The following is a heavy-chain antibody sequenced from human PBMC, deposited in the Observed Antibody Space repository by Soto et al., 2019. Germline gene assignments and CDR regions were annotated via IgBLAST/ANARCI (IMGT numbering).Heavy chain of an antibody. CDR2: ISSGGRYI. D-gene: IGHD1-26*01. CDR3: TRDQGGSYDSWFDP. Sequence: EVQVVESGGGLVQPGGSLRLSCSFTFSMYSMNWVRQAPGKGLEWVASISSGGRYIKYADSVKGRFNISRDNAKNSVSLQMNSMRVDDTAVYFCTRDQGGSYDSWFDPWGKGTLVTVSS. J-gene: IGHJ5*02. V-gene: IGHV3-21*01. CDR1: FTFSMYS.